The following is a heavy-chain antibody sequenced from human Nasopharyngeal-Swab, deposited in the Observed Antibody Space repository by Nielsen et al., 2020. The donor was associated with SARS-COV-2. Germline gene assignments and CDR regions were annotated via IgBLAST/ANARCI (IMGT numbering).Heavy chain of an antibody. CDR2: IKQDGSEK. CDR1: GFTFSNYW. D-gene: IGHD5-24*01. V-gene: IGHV3-7*01. Sequence: GASLKISCAASGFTFSNYWMSWVRQAPGKGLEWVANIKQDGSEKYYVDSVKGRFTISRDNAKNSLYLQMNSLRVEDTAVYYCARSEIWGQGTLVTVSS. J-gene: IGHJ4*02. CDR3: ARSEI.